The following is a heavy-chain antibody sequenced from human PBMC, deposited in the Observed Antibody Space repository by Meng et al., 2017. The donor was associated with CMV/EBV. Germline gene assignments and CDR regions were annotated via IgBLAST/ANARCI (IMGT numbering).Heavy chain of an antibody. CDR1: GFTFSSYA. Sequence: GGSLRLSCAASGFTFSSYAMNGVRQAPGKGREWVAVISYDGSNKYYADSVKGRFTISRDNSKNTLYLQMNSLRAEDTAVYYCARDLGRFLEWSGALGGTDVWGQGTTVTVSS. J-gene: IGHJ6*02. CDR3: ARDLGRFLEWSGALGGTDV. CDR2: ISYDGSNK. V-gene: IGHV3-30*04. D-gene: IGHD3-3*01.